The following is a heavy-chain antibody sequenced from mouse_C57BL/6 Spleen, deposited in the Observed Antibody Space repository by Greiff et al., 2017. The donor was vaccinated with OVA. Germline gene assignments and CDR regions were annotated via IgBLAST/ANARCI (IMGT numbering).Heavy chain of an antibody. CDR1: GYTFTSYW. V-gene: IGHV1-53*01. CDR2: INPSNGGT. Sequence: QVQLQQPGTELVKPGASVKLSCKASGYTFTSYWMHWVKQRPGQGLEWIGNINPSNGGTNYNEKLKSKATLTVDKTSSTAYMQLISLTTENCAVYYCASNDSYKYYAMDYWSQGTSVTVTS. CDR3: ASNDSYKYYAMDY. D-gene: IGHD2-3*01. J-gene: IGHJ4*01.